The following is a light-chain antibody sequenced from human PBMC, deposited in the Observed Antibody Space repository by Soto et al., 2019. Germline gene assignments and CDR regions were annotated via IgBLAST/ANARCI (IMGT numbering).Light chain of an antibody. Sequence: DIQMTQSPSSVSASVGDRVTITCRASQGISSWLAWYQHKPGKAPKLLIYAASSLQSGVPSRFSCSGSGTDFTLTITMLQPEDFATYYCPRASSFLPPAFGGGTKVEIK. CDR2: AAS. CDR3: PRASSFLPPA. CDR1: QGISSW. V-gene: IGKV1-12*01. J-gene: IGKJ4*01.